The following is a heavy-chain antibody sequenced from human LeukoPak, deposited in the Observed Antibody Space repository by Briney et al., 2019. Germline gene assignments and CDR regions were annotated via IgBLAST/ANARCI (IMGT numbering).Heavy chain of an antibody. D-gene: IGHD2-2*01. CDR3: VARAGKDIVVVPAASNIAAAGSYFDY. J-gene: IGHJ4*02. CDR2: IDPSDSYT. Sequence: GESLKISCKGSGYSFTSYWISWVRQMPGKGLEWMGRIDPSDSYTNYSPSFQGHVTISADKSISTAYLQWSSLKASDTAMYYCVARAGKDIVVVPAASNIAAAGSYFDYWGQGTLVTVSS. CDR1: GYSFTSYW. V-gene: IGHV5-10-1*01.